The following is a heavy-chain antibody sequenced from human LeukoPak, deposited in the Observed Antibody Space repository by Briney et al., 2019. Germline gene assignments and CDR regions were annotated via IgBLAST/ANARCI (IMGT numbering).Heavy chain of an antibody. CDR2: ISSSGSYT. J-gene: IGHJ4*02. D-gene: IGHD2-15*01. CDR3: ARDGWSVQHPHGY. V-gene: IGHV3-11*06. Sequence: GGSLRLSCAVSGFTFDNYAMSWIRQAPGKGLGWVSYISSSGSYTNYADSVKGRFTISRDNAKNSLYLQMNSLRAEDTAVYYCARDGWSVQHPHGYWGQGTLVTVSS. CDR1: GFTFDNYA.